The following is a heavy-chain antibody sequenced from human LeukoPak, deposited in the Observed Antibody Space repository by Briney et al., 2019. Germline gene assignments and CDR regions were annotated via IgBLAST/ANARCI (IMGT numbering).Heavy chain of an antibody. CDR1: GFTFSSYS. CDR3: ARDQSGWYLDY. V-gene: IGHV3-21*01. D-gene: IGHD6-19*01. CDR2: ISSSSSYI. J-gene: IGHJ4*02. Sequence: GGSLRLSCAASGFTFSSYSMNWVRQAPGKGLEWVSSISSSSSYIYYADSVKGRFTISRDNAKNSLYLQMNGLRAEDTAVYYCARDQSGWYLDYWGQGTLVTVSS.